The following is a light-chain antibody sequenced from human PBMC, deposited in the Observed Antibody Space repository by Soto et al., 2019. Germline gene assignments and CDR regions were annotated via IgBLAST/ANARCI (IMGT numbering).Light chain of an antibody. CDR2: DAS. V-gene: IGKV1-5*01. CDR3: QQYKDYTYT. J-gene: IGKJ1*01. Sequence: DIQMTQSPATLSASVGDRVTITCRASQRVDRWLAWYQQKPGKAPKLLISDASTLESGVPSRFSGSGSVTEFTLAIASLQPDDFATYYCQQYKDYTYTFXQGTKVDIK. CDR1: QRVDRW.